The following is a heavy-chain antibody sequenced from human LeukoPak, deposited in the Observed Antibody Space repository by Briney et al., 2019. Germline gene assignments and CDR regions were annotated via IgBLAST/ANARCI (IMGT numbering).Heavy chain of an antibody. V-gene: IGHV1-2*02. CDR1: GYSFTRYY. Sequence: GASVKVSCKASGYSFTRYYLHWVRQTPGQGPEWMGWINPNTGDTTYAQKHQGRVTMTRDAPITTAYMELSRLTSDDTALYYCAREKGYEDTTGYYAHWRQGTLVTVSS. J-gene: IGHJ4*02. CDR3: AREKGYEDTTGYYAH. CDR2: INPNTGDT. D-gene: IGHD3-22*01.